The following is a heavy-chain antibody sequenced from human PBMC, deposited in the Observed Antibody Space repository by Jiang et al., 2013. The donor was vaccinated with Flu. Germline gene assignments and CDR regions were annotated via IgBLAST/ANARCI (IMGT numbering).Heavy chain of an antibody. V-gene: IGHV6-1*01. Sequence: QTLSLTCAISGDSVSSNSAAWNWIRQSPSRGLEWLGRTYYRSKWYNDYAVSVKSRITINPDTSKNQFSLQLNSVTPEDTAVYYCAREFRRNSAYDYVWGSYRFDYWGQGTLVTVSS. CDR3: AREFRRNSAYDYVWGSYRFDY. CDR2: TYYRSKWYN. D-gene: IGHD3-16*02. CDR1: GDSVSSNSAA. J-gene: IGHJ4*02.